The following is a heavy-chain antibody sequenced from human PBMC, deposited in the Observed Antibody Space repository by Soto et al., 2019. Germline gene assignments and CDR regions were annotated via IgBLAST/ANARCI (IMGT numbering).Heavy chain of an antibody. V-gene: IGHV4-39*01. Sequence: QLQLQESGPGLVKPSETLSLTCTVSGGSISSSSYYWGWIRQPPGKGLEWIGSIYYSGSTYDNPSLKSRVTISVDTSKNQFSLKLSSVTAADTAVYYCARSRGIAAAGTRWFDPWGQGTLVTVSS. CDR3: ARSRGIAAAGTRWFDP. D-gene: IGHD6-13*01. CDR1: GGSISSSSYY. J-gene: IGHJ5*02. CDR2: IYYSGST.